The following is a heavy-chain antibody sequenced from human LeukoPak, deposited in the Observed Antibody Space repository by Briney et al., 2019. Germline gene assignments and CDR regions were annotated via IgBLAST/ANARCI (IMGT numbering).Heavy chain of an antibody. V-gene: IGHV3-21*01. J-gene: IGHJ4*02. D-gene: IGHD3-16*02. Sequence: PGGSLRLSCAASGFLFTSYNMNWVRQAPGKGLEWVSSISSSSSYIYYADSVKGRFTTSRDNANNSLYLQMNSLRAEDTALYYCARGVYQFDYWGQGTLVTVSS. CDR2: ISSSSSYI. CDR3: ARGVYQFDY. CDR1: GFLFTSYN.